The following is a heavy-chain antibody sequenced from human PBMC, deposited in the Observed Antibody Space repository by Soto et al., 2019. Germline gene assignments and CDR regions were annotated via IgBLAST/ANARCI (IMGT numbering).Heavy chain of an antibody. Sequence: QVQLQESGPGLVKPSQTLSLTCTVTGGSINGGNYYWSWIRQPPGKGLEWIGYISDSGNTFYTPSLASRLNVSLDTSQNYFTLELTSVTAADTAIYYCARDLKNDSGDYIVLDAFDVWGHGTMVTVSS. J-gene: IGHJ3*01. CDR2: ISDSGNT. V-gene: IGHV4-31*03. CDR1: GGSINGGNYY. CDR3: ARDLKNDSGDYIVLDAFDV. D-gene: IGHD4-17*01.